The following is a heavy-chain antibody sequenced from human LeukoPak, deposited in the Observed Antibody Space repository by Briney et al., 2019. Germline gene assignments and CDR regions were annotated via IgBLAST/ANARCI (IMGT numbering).Heavy chain of an antibody. V-gene: IGHV3-23*01. D-gene: IGHD4-17*01. CDR2: ISGSGGST. J-gene: IGHJ4*02. Sequence: GGSLRLSCAASGFTFSSYAMSWVRQAPGKGLEWVSAISGSGGSTSYAQKFQGRVTMTRDTSTSTVYMELSSLRSEDTAVYYCANDKMTTGPLVYWGQGTLVTVSS. CDR3: ANDKMTTGPLVY. CDR1: GFTFSSYA.